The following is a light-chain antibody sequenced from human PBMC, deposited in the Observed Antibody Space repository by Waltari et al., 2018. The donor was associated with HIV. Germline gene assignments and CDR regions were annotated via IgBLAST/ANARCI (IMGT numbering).Light chain of an antibody. J-gene: IGLJ3*02. V-gene: IGLV1-51*01. Sequence: QSVSTQPPPVSAAPGQKATISCSGSSSNIVNSYVPSCHQIPGTAPIILLYDEIRRRSGITDRFSGYKSGTSATLGITGLRTGDEAEYFCSSYTSPNNLLFGGGTKLTV. CDR2: DEI. CDR3: SSYTSPNNLL. CDR1: SSNIVNSY.